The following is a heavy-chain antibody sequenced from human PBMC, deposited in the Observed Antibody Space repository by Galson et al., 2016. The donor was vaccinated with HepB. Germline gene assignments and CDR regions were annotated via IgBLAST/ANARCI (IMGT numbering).Heavy chain of an antibody. CDR2: INPDGGGT. J-gene: IGHJ4*02. CDR3: ARGLQRAVGLGDQ. CDR1: GFNFSNYW. D-gene: IGHD3-16*01. Sequence: SLRLSCAASGFNFSNYWFHWVRQVPGKGLVWISAINPDGGGTAYGDSVKGRFTISRDNAKKTLFLELNSLRGDDAAVYICARGLQRAVGLGDQWGQGTPVTVSS. V-gene: IGHV3-74*01.